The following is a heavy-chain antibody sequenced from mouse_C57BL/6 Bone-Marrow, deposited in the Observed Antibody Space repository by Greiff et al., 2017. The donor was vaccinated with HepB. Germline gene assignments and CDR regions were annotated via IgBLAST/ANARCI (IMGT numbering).Heavy chain of an antibody. CDR2: IWGGGST. J-gene: IGHJ3*01. D-gene: IGHD2-3*01. CDR1: GFSLTSYG. V-gene: IGHV2-3*01. CDR3: AKPEDDPFAY. Sequence: VQLVESGPGLVAPSQSLSITCTVSGFSLTSYGVSWVRQPPGKGLEWLGVIWGGGSTNYHSALISRLSISKDNSKRQVFLTLNSLQTDDTATYYCAKPEDDPFAYWGQGTLVTVSA.